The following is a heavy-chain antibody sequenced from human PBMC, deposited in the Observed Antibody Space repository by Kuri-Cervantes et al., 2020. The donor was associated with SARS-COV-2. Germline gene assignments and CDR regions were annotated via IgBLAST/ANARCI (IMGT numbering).Heavy chain of an antibody. CDR2: IKQDGSEK. CDR3: ARNRSFTPDY. V-gene: IGHV3-7*01. J-gene: IGHJ4*02. Sequence: GGSLRLTCAASGFTFSSYWRSWVRQAPGKGLEWVANIKQDGSEKYYVGSAKGRFTISRDNAKNSLYLQINSLGAEDTAVYYCARNRSFTPDYWGQGTLVTVSS. CDR1: GFTFSSYW. D-gene: IGHD3-10*01.